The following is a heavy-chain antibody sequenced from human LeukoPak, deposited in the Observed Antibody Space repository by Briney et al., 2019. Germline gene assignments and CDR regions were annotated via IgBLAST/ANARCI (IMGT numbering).Heavy chain of an antibody. D-gene: IGHD4-17*01. V-gene: IGHV1-2*02. J-gene: IGHJ6*03. CDR1: GYTFTGYY. Sequence: GASVKVSCKASGYTFTGYYMHWVRQAPGQGLEWMGWINPNSGGTNYAQKFQGRVTMTRDTSISTAYMELSRLRSDDTAVYYCATGSTTEGRYYYYYMDVWGKGTTVTVSS. CDR2: INPNSGGT. CDR3: ATGSTTEGRYYYYYMDV.